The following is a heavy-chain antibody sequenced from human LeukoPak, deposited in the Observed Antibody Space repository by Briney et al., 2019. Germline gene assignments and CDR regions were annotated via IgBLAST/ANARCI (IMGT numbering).Heavy chain of an antibody. CDR2: LSDRGSP. D-gene: IGHD6-19*01. CDR1: GDTISSSRFF. Sequence: SETLSLTCTVSGDTISSSRFFWAWIRQPPGKGLEWIASLSDRGSPKYSPSFQSRVSIFTDTAKNQLSLNLRSVTAADTAVYYCARDANYRDRSGYPSPFDFWGQGIPVTVSS. CDR3: ARDANYRDRSGYPSPFDF. J-gene: IGHJ4*02. V-gene: IGHV4-39*02.